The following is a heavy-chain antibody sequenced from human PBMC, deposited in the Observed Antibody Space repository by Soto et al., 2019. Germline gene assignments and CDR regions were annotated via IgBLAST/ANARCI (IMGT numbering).Heavy chain of an antibody. CDR1: GGTFSSYA. V-gene: IGHV1-69*01. J-gene: IGHJ2*01. D-gene: IGHD4-4*01. CDR3: ASSCPTVTTPCWYFDL. Sequence: QVQLVQSGAEVKKPGSSVKVSCKASGGTFSSYAISWVRQAPGQGLEWMGGIIPIYGTANYAQKFQGRVTITADESTSTAYMELSSLRSEDTAVYYCASSCPTVTTPCWYFDLWGRGTLVTVSS. CDR2: IIPIYGTA.